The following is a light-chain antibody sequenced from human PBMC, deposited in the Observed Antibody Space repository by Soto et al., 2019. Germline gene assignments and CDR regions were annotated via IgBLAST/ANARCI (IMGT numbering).Light chain of an antibody. CDR2: KAS. Sequence: DIQMTQSPSTLSASVGGRVTISCRASQSIVNLLAWYQQKPGKATNLLIYKASSLESGVPSRFSGSGSGTEFTLTISSLQPDDFATYSCQQYHTSPYPFGQGTKLEIK. V-gene: IGKV1-5*03. CDR1: QSIVNL. J-gene: IGKJ2*01. CDR3: QQYHTSPYP.